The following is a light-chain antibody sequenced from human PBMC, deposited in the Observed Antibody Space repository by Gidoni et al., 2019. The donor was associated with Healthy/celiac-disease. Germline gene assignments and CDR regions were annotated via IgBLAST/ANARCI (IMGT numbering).Light chain of an antibody. CDR3: QQYYSTPRT. CDR1: QSVLYSSNNKNY. J-gene: IGKJ1*01. V-gene: IGKV4-1*01. Sequence: DIVMTQSPDPLPASLGERATINCKSSQSVLYSSNNKNYLAWYQQKPGQPPKLLIYWASTRESGVPDRFSGSGSGTDFTITISSLQDEDVAVYYCQQYYSTPRTFGQGTKVEIK. CDR2: WAS.